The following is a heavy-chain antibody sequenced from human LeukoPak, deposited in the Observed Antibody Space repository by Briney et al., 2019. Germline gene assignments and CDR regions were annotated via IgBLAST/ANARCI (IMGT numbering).Heavy chain of an antibody. CDR1: GFTFSSYA. CDR2: ISGSGGST. CDR3: AKDLGSGWYLANPFDY. D-gene: IGHD6-19*01. J-gene: IGHJ4*02. Sequence: GGSLRLSCAASGFTFSSYAMSWVRQAPGKGLEWVSAISGSGGSTYYADSVKGRFTISRDNSKNTLYLQMNSLRAEDTAVYYCAKDLGSGWYLANPFDYWGQGILVTVSS. V-gene: IGHV3-23*01.